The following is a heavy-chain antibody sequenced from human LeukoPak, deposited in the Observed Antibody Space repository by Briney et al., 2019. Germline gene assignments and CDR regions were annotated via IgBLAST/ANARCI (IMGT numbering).Heavy chain of an antibody. CDR1: GFTFSSYS. D-gene: IGHD1-26*01. CDR2: ISYDGSNK. V-gene: IGHV3-30*03. J-gene: IGHJ3*01. CDR3: ARGYRIVDLFCALL. Sequence: GGSLRLSCAASGFTFSSYSMNWVRQAPGKGLEWVAVISYDGSNKYYADSVKGRFTISRDNSKNTLYLQMNSLRAEDTAVYYCARGYRIVDLFCALLWGQGTMVAVSS.